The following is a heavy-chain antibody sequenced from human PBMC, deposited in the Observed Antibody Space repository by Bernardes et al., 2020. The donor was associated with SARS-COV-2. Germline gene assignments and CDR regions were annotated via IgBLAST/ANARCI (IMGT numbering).Heavy chain of an antibody. Sequence: SETLSLTCTVSGGSLRASYWSWFRQPPGKGLEWIGYLYYTGSTNYNPSLQSRVTISVDTSKNQFSLKLSSVTAADTAVYSCARGFDYWGQGILVTVSS. CDR2: LYYTGST. CDR3: ARGFDY. V-gene: IGHV4-59*01. CDR1: GGSLRASY. J-gene: IGHJ4*02.